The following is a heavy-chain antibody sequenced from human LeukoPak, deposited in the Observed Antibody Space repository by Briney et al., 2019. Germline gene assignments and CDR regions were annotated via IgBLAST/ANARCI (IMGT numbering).Heavy chain of an antibody. CDR2: IYYSGTT. V-gene: IGHV4-59*08. CDR3: ARQTGYNYAYFDQ. D-gene: IGHD5-18*01. Sequence: PSETLSLTCTASGGAISAYYWSWVRQPPGKGLEWIGYIYYSGTTNYNPSLKSRVTISVDTSKNQFSLRLSSVTATDTAVYYCARQTGYNYAYFDQWGRGALVTVSS. CDR1: GGAISAYY. J-gene: IGHJ4*02.